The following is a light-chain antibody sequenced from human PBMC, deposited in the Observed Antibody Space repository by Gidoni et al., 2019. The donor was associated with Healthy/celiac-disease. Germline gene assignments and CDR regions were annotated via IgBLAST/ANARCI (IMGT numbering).Light chain of an antibody. CDR2: RNN. V-gene: IGLV1-47*01. CDR1: SSTIGSNY. CDR3: AAWDDSLSGPNWV. J-gene: IGLJ3*02. Sequence: QSGLTPRPSASGTPGQRVHISCSGSSSTIGSNYVYWYQQLPGTAPKLLIYRNNQRPSGVPDRFSGSKSGTSASLAISGLRSEDEADYYCAAWDDSLSGPNWVFGGGTKLTVL.